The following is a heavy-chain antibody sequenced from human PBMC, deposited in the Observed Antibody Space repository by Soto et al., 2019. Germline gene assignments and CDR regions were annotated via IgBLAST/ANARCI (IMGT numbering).Heavy chain of an antibody. CDR3: AGPSSISGGRGAFDI. CDR2: ISYDGSNK. J-gene: IGHJ3*02. Sequence: QVQLVESGGGVVQPGRSLRLSCAASGFTFSSYAMHWVRQAPGKGLEWVAVISYDGSNKYYADSVKGRFTISRDNSKNTLYLQMNSLRAEDTAVYYCAGPSSISGGRGAFDIWGQGTMVTVSS. V-gene: IGHV3-30-3*01. D-gene: IGHD3-3*01. CDR1: GFTFSSYA.